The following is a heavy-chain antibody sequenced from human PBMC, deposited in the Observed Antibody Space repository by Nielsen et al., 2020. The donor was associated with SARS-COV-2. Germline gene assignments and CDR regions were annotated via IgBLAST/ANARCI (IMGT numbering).Heavy chain of an antibody. CDR2: INPSSGDT. D-gene: IGHD1-1*01. CDR3: ARGGDTAGTY. J-gene: IGHJ4*02. CDR1: GYTFTGYY. Sequence: ASVQVSCKASGYTFTGYYMHWVRQAPGQGLEWMGRINPSSGDTTYAQKFQGVVNMTRDTSITTAYVELSRLRSDDTAVYYCARGGDTAGTYWGQGTLVTVSS. V-gene: IGHV1-2*06.